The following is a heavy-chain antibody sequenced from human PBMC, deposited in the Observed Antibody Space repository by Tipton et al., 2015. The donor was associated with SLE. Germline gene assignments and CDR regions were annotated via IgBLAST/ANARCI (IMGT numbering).Heavy chain of an antibody. J-gene: IGHJ5*02. CDR1: GDTFTNYW. D-gene: IGHD6-6*01. CDR2: IDPSDSYT. V-gene: IGHV5-10-1*01. Sequence: QSGAEVKKPGESLRISCKGSGDTFTNYWITWMRQMPGKGLEWMGRIDPSDSYTDYRPSLLGHVTISVDRSISTAYLQWRSLKAPDTAMYYCARSSSSSSNWFDPWGQGTLVTVSS. CDR3: ARSSSSSSNWFDP.